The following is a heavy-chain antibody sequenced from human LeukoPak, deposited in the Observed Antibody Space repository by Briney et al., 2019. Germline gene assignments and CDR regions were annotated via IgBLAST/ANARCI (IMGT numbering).Heavy chain of an antibody. J-gene: IGHJ5*02. V-gene: IGHV1-69*13. CDR3: ARAAGIVVVPAAMRNNWFDP. CDR1: GYTFTSYG. D-gene: IGHD2-2*01. Sequence: ASVKVSCKASGYTFTSYGISWVRQAPGQGLEWMGGIIPIFGTANYAQKFQGRVTITADESTSTAYMELSSLRSEDTAVYYCARAAGIVVVPAAMRNNWFDPWGQGTLVTVSS. CDR2: IIPIFGTA.